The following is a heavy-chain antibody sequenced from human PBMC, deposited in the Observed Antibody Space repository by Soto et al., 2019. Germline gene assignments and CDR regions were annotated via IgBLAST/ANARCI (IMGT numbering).Heavy chain of an antibody. V-gene: IGHV3-74*01. Sequence: HWISQAPGKGLVWVSRINSDGSTTNYVDSVKGRFTISRDNAKNTVYLQMNSLRAEDTAVYYCARVPTGGYDWVWGQGTLVTVSS. D-gene: IGHD5-12*01. CDR2: INSDGSTT. J-gene: IGHJ4*02. CDR3: ARVPTGGYDWV.